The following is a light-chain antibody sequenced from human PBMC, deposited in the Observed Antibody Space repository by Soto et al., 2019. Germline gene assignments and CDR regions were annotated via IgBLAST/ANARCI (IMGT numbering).Light chain of an antibody. CDR1: QSVSSY. Sequence: EIVLTQSPATLSLSPGERATLSCRASQSVSSYLAWYQQKPGQAPRLLIYDASNRATGIPARFSGSGSGTDFTLTISSLEPEDFAVYYCQQRSNWPLTFGVGTKVEIQ. V-gene: IGKV3-11*01. CDR3: QQRSNWPLT. J-gene: IGKJ4*01. CDR2: DAS.